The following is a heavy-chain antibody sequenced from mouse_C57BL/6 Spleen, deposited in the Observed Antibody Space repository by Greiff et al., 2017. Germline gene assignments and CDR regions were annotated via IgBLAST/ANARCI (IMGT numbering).Heavy chain of an antibody. CDR3: GRSRDWYFDG. D-gene: IGHD1-1*01. CDR1: GYTFTSYW. V-gene: IGHV1-50*01. CDR2: IDPSDSYT. Sequence: QVQLQQPGAELVKPGASVKLSCKASGYTFTSYWMQWVKQRPGQGLEWIGEIDPSDSYTNYNQKFKGKATLTVYTSSSTAYMQLSRLTSEDSAVYECGRSRDWYFDGWGRGTSVTVSS. J-gene: IGHJ1*03.